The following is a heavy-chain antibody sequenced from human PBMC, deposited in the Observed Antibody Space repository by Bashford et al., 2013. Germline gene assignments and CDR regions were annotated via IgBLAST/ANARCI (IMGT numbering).Heavy chain of an antibody. CDR3: AHSSGWWSFDF. J-gene: IGHJ4*02. Sequence: ASVKVSCKASGYTFTAYYIHWVRQAPGQGLEYMGWINPNSGGTDYVQKFQGRVTMTRDTSSSTAYMDLSRLRSDDTAFYYCAHSSGWWSFDFWGQGTLVTVSS. D-gene: IGHD6-19*01. CDR1: GYTFTAYY. CDR2: INPNSGGT. V-gene: IGHV1-2*02.